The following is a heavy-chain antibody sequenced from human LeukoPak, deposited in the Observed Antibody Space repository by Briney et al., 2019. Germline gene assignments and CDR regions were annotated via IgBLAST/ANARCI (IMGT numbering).Heavy chain of an antibody. CDR3: ANALGQQLVLDAFDI. CDR1: GFTFSSYA. CDR2: ISGSGGST. D-gene: IGHD6-13*01. J-gene: IGHJ3*02. Sequence: GGSLRLSCAASGFTFSSYAMSWVRQAPGKGLEWVSAISGSGGSTYYADSVKGRFTISRDNSKNTLYLQMNSLRAEDTAVYYCANALGQQLVLDAFDIWGQGTMVTVSS. V-gene: IGHV3-23*01.